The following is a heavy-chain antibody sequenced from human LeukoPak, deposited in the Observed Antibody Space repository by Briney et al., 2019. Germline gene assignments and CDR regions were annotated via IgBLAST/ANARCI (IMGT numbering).Heavy chain of an antibody. D-gene: IGHD1-26*01. CDR2: IKEDGSEK. V-gene: IGHV3-7*05. J-gene: IGHJ1*01. CDR1: GLTFSSHW. Sequence: GGSLRLSCAASGLTFSSHWMNWVRQAPGKGLEWVANIKEDGSEKYYVDSVKGRFTISRDNAKNSPCLQMNSLRAEDTATYYCVRSGGYWGQGTLVTVSS. CDR3: VRSGGY.